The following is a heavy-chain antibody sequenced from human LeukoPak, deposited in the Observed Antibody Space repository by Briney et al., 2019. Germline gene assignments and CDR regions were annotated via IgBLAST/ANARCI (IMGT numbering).Heavy chain of an antibody. CDR3: ARHGIAAVAGAFGI. V-gene: IGHV4-30-2*01. CDR1: GGSISSGGYY. J-gene: IGHJ3*02. D-gene: IGHD6-13*01. Sequence: DPSETLSLTCTVSGGSISSGGYYWSWIRQPPGKGLEWIGYIYHSGSTYYNPSLKSRVTISVDRSKNQFSLKLSSVTAADTAVYYCARHGIAAVAGAFGIWGQGTMVTVSS. CDR2: IYHSGST.